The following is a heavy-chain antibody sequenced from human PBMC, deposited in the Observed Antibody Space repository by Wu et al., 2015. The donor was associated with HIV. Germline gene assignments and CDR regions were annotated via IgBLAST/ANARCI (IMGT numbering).Heavy chain of an antibody. J-gene: IGHJ6*02. CDR3: ARDYYYYDSSGYYGIYYYYGMDV. D-gene: IGHD3-22*01. Sequence: QVQLVQSGAEVKKPGSSVKVSCKASGGTFSSYAISWVRQAPGQGLEWMGGIIPIFGTANYAQKFQGRVTITTDESTSTAYMELSSLRSEDTAVYYCARDYYYYDSSGYYGIYYYYGMDVWGQGP. CDR2: IIPIFGTA. CDR1: GGTFSSYA. V-gene: IGHV1-69*05.